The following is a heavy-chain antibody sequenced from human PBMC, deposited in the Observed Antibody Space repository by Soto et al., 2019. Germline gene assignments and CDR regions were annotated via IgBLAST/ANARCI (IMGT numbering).Heavy chain of an antibody. D-gene: IGHD3-10*01. Sequence: QVQLQESGPGLVKPSQTLSLTCTVSGGSISSGGYYWSWIPQHPGKGLEWIGYIYYSGSTYYNPSLKSRVTISVDTSKNQFSLKLSSVTAADTAVYYCARAVWFGELKSMNWFDPWGQGTLVTVSS. CDR2: IYYSGST. J-gene: IGHJ5*02. CDR3: ARAVWFGELKSMNWFDP. CDR1: GGSISSGGYY. V-gene: IGHV4-31*03.